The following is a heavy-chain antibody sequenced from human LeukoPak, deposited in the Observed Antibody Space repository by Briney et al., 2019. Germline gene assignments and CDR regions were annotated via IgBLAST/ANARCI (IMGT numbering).Heavy chain of an antibody. CDR3: ARGLEGIAAAGTEYWFDP. CDR1: GYTFTSYY. J-gene: IGHJ5*02. V-gene: IGHV1-46*01. Sequence: ASVKVSCKASGYTFTSYYMHWVRQAPGQGLEWMGIINPSGGSTSCAQKFRGRVTMTRDTSTSTVYMELSSLRSEDTAVYYCARGLEGIAAAGTEYWFDPWGQGTLVIVSS. CDR2: INPSGGST. D-gene: IGHD6-13*01.